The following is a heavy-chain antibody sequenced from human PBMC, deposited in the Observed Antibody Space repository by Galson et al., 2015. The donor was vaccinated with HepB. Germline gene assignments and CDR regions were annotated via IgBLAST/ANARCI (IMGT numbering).Heavy chain of an antibody. J-gene: IGHJ6*02. CDR1: GGSISSSF. Sequence: SETLSLTCTVSGGSISSSFWSWIRQPPGKGLEWIGYIYYSGSTSYNPSLKSRVTISVDTSKNQFSLNLSSVTAADTADYYCASQTYYYSGMDVWGPGTTVTVSS. CDR3: ASQTYYYSGMDV. CDR2: IYYSGST. V-gene: IGHV4-59*01.